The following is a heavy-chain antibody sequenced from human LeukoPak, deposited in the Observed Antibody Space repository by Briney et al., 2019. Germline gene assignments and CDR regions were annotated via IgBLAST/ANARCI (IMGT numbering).Heavy chain of an antibody. CDR1: GGSISSYY. CDR3: ARGIAYYDFWSGYYPKRFDY. Sequence: SETLSLTCTVSGGSISSYYWSWIRQPPRKGLEWIGYTYYSGSTNYNPSLKSRVTISVDTSKNQFSLKLSSVTAADTAVYYCARGIAYYDFWSGYYPKRFDYWGQGTLVTVSS. D-gene: IGHD3-3*01. CDR2: TYYSGST. J-gene: IGHJ4*02. V-gene: IGHV4-59*01.